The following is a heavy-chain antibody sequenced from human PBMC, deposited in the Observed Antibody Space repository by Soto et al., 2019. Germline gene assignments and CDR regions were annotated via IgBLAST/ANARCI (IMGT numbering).Heavy chain of an antibody. V-gene: IGHV4-30-4*02. CDR3: VRQPYGAYRYFFDN. J-gene: IGHJ4*02. D-gene: IGHD5-18*01. CDR1: GGSISSGARY. Sequence: PSETVSVTCTVSGGSISSGARYWTCIRQPPGKGLEWFGHTYYIGSTYYSPSLNSRVTISLDTSRNQFSLMLSSVTATDTAFYYCVRQPYGAYRYFFDNWGQGTPVT. CDR2: TYYIGST.